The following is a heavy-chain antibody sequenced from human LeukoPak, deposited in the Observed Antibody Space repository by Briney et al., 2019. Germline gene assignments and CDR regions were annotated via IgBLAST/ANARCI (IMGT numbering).Heavy chain of an antibody. D-gene: IGHD2-2*01. Sequence: SETLSLTCTVSSGSISSYYWSWIRQPPGKGLEWIGYIYYSGSTNYNPSLKSRVTISVDTSKNQFSLKLSSVTAADTAVYYCARSTVIFLRGSSTSSLPPNWFDPWGQGTLVTVSS. CDR3: ARSTVIFLRGSSTSSLPPNWFDP. V-gene: IGHV4-59*01. CDR2: IYYSGST. J-gene: IGHJ5*02. CDR1: SGSISSYY.